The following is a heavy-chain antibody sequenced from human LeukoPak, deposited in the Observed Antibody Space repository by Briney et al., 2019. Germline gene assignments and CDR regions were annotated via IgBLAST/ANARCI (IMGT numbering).Heavy chain of an antibody. CDR1: GFTFSNAW. Sequence: AGGSLRLSCAASGFTFSNAWMSWVRQAPGKGLEWVGRIKSKTDGGTTDYAAPVKGRFTISRDDSKNTLYLQMNSLKTEDTAVYYCTTDLITYYYDSSGQRDWGQGTLVTASS. V-gene: IGHV3-15*01. J-gene: IGHJ4*02. D-gene: IGHD3-22*01. CDR2: IKSKTDGGTT. CDR3: TTDLITYYYDSSGQRD.